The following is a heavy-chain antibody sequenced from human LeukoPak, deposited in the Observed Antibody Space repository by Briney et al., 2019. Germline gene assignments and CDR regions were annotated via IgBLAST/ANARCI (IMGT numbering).Heavy chain of an antibody. V-gene: IGHV1-18*01. CDR1: GYTFTSYD. D-gene: IGHD6-19*01. Sequence: GASVKVSCKASGYTFTSYDISWVRQAPGQGLEWMGWISAYNGNTNYAQKLQGRVTMTTDTSTSTTYMELRSLRSDDTAVYYCARGGPSSGWYYFDYWGQGTLVTVSS. CDR3: ARGGPSSGWYYFDY. CDR2: ISAYNGNT. J-gene: IGHJ4*02.